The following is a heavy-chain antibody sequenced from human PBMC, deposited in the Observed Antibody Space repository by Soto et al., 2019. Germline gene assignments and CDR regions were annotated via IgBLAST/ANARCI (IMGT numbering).Heavy chain of an antibody. Sequence: GGSLRLSCAASGFTFSSYAMSWVRQAPGKGLEWVSAISGSGGSTYYADSVKGRLTISRDNSKNRLYLQMNSLRAEDTAVYYWAKDYPDIRYCSSTSCLNYMDVWGKGTTVTVSS. V-gene: IGHV3-23*01. J-gene: IGHJ6*03. CDR1: GFTFSSYA. CDR3: AKDYPDIRYCSSTSCLNYMDV. CDR2: ISGSGGST. D-gene: IGHD2-2*01.